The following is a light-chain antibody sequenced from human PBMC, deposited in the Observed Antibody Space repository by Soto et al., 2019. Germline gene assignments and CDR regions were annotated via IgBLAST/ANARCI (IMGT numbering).Light chain of an antibody. CDR1: QSVLYSSNNKNY. J-gene: IGKJ1*01. Sequence: DIVMTQSPDSLAVPLGERATINCKSSQSVLYSSNNKNYLAWYQQKPGQPPKLLIYWASTRESGVPDRFSGSGSGTDFTLTISSLQAEAVAVYYCQQYYRPWTFGQGTKVEIK. CDR3: QQYYRPWT. V-gene: IGKV4-1*01. CDR2: WAS.